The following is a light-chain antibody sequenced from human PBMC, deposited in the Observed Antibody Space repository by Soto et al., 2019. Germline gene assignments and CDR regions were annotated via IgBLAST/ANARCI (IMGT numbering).Light chain of an antibody. V-gene: IGLV2-14*01. CDR1: SSDVGGYNY. J-gene: IGLJ2*01. Sequence: QSALTQPASVSGSPGQSITISCTGTSSDVGGYNYVSWYQQYPGKAPKLMIYDVSDRPSGVSNRFSGSKSGNTASLTISGLQAEDEADYYCSSSSSSSTVVFGGGTQLTVL. CDR3: SSSSSSSTVV. CDR2: DVS.